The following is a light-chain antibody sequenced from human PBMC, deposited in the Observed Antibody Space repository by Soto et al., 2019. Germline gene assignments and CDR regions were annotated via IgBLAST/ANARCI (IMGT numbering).Light chain of an antibody. CDR1: SSDVGGYNY. CDR2: DVS. V-gene: IGLV2-14*01. J-gene: IGLJ1*01. CDR3: SSYTSSSTFYV. Sequence: QSVLTQPASVSGSPGQSITISCTGTSSDVGGYNYVSWYQQHPGKAPKPMIYDVSNRPSGVSNRFSGSKSGNTASLTISGLQAEDEVDYYCSSYTSSSTFYVFGTGTKVT.